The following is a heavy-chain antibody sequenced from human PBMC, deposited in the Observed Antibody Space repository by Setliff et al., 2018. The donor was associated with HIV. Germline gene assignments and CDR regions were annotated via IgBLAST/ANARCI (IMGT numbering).Heavy chain of an antibody. CDR2: IRYDGSNK. CDR1: GFTFSHYG. J-gene: IGHJ6*03. D-gene: IGHD1-7*01. CDR3: AKNTPSIINYPYYYYMDV. V-gene: IGHV3-30*02. Sequence: GGSLRLSCAASGFTFSHYGMHWVRQAPGKGLEWVAFIRYDGSNKYYADSVKGRFTISRDNSKNTLYLQMNSLRAEDTAMYYCAKNTPSIINYPYYYYMDVWGKGTTVTVSS.